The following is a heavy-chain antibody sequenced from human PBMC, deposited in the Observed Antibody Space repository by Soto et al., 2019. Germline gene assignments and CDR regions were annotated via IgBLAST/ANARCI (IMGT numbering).Heavy chain of an antibody. Sequence: QITLKESGPTLVKPTQTLTLTCTFSGFSLSTYGVGVGWIRQPPGKALEWLALIYWADDKRYSPSRKSRLTITQATSKNQVVLTVTTMDPVDTATYYCARVTGSWGEYGMDVWGQGTTVTVSS. J-gene: IGHJ6*02. V-gene: IGHV2-5*02. D-gene: IGHD1-26*01. CDR2: IYWADDK. CDR3: ARVTGSWGEYGMDV. CDR1: GFSLSTYGVG.